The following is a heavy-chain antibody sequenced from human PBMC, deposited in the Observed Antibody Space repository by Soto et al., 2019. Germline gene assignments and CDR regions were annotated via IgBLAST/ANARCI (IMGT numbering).Heavy chain of an antibody. Sequence: QVQLVQSGAEVKKPGASVKVSCKASGYTFTSYGISWVRQAPGQGLEWMGWISAYNGNTNYAQKLQGRVTMTTDTSESTVCMELRSLRSDDTAVYYCRLVEEVATKSNDAFDIWGQGTMVTVSS. CDR2: ISAYNGNT. J-gene: IGHJ3*02. CDR3: RLVEEVATKSNDAFDI. D-gene: IGHD5-12*01. CDR1: GYTFTSYG. V-gene: IGHV1-18*01.